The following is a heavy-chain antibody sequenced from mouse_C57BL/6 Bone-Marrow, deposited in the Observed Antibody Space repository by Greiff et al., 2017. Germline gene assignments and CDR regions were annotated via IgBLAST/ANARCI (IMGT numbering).Heavy chain of an antibody. CDR1: GFTFSSYG. CDR3: AGYYYGRGDY. CDR2: INSGGSYT. V-gene: IGHV5-6*01. Sequence: EVQLVESVGDLVKPGGSLKLSCAASGFTFSSYGMSWVRQTPDKRLAWVATINSGGSYTYYPDSVKGRFTISRDNAKNTLYLQMSSLKSEDTAMYYCAGYYYGRGDYWGQGTSVTVSS. J-gene: IGHJ4*01. D-gene: IGHD1-1*01.